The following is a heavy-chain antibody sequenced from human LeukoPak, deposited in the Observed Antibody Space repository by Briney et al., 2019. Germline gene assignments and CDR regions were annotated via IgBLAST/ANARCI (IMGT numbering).Heavy chain of an antibody. CDR2: ISGSGGAT. D-gene: IGHD3-10*01. V-gene: IGHV3-23*01. CDR1: GFTFSSYS. Sequence: GRSLRLSCAASGFTFSSYSMTWVRQAPGKGLEWVSVISGSGGATYYADSVKGRFTISRDNSKNTLYLQMNSLRAEDTAVYYCARAAMVRGVDYFDSWGQGTLVTVSS. CDR3: ARAAMVRGVDYFDS. J-gene: IGHJ4*02.